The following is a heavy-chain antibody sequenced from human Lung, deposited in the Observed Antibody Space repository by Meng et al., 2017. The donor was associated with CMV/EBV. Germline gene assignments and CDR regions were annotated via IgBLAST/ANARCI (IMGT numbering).Heavy chain of an antibody. CDR2: IYNSGRT. Sequence: SETLSLTCTVSGGSISSGYYWGWIRQPPGKGLEWIGNIYNSGRTFYSPSLKTRVTMSVDTSKNQFSLKLRSVTAADTAVYYCARFPFDYWGQGTLVTVSS. CDR1: GGSISSGYY. V-gene: IGHV4-38-2*02. CDR3: ARFPFDY. J-gene: IGHJ4*02.